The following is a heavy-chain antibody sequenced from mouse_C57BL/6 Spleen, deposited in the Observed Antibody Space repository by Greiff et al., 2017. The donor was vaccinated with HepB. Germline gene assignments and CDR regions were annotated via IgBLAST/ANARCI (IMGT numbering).Heavy chain of an antibody. CDR2: IDPEDGDT. D-gene: IGHD1-1*01. CDR3: NVHYYYGYAMDY. Sequence: EVQLQQSGAELVRPGASVKLSCTASGFNIKDYYMHWVKQRPEQGLEWIGRIDPEDGDTEYAPKFQGKATMTADTSSNTAYLQLSSLTSEDTAVYYCNVHYYYGYAMDYWGQGTSVTVSS. CDR1: GFNIKDYY. V-gene: IGHV14-1*01. J-gene: IGHJ4*01.